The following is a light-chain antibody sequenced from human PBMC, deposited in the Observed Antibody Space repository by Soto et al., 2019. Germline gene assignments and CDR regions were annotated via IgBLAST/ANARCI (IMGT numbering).Light chain of an antibody. V-gene: IGLV2-14*03. Sequence: ALTQPASVSGSPGQSITISCTGTSSDIGAYNFVSWYQQHPGKAPKLMLYDVNIRPSGVSNRFSGSKSGNTASLTISGLQAEDEADYYCTSWTTSTTMIFGGGTKLNVL. J-gene: IGLJ2*01. CDR1: SSDIGAYNF. CDR2: DVN. CDR3: TSWTTSTTMI.